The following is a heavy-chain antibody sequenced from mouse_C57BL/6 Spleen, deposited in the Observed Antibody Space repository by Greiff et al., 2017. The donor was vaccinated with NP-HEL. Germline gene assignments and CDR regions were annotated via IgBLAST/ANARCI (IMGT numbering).Heavy chain of an antibody. CDR3: SREMYDYQFAY. Sequence: QVQLQQSGAELARPGASVKLSCKASGYTFTSYGISWVKQRTGQGLEWIGEIYPRSGNTYYNEKFKGKATLTADKSSSTAYMELRSLTSEDSAVYFCSREMYDYQFAYWGQGTLVTVSA. J-gene: IGHJ3*01. CDR2: IYPRSGNT. CDR1: GYTFTSYG. D-gene: IGHD2-4*01. V-gene: IGHV1-81*01.